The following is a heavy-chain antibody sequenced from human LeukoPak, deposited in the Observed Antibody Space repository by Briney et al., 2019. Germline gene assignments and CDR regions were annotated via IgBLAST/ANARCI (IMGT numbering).Heavy chain of an antibody. V-gene: IGHV4-34*01. J-gene: IGHJ4*02. CDR2: INHSGST. CDR3: ARVGPRHTAFDY. D-gene: IGHD5-18*01. Sequence: SETLSLTCAVYGESFSAYFWSWLRQPPGKGLEWIGEINHSGSTNYNPSLKSRVTISVDTSKNQFSPKLTSVTAADMAVYYCARVGPRHTAFDYWGQGTLVTVSS. CDR1: GESFSAYF.